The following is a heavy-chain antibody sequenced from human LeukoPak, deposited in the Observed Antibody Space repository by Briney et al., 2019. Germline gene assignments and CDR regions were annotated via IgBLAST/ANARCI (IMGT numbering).Heavy chain of an antibody. CDR2: INPNSGGT. CDR3: ARHTGYNSNPNPEGDY. CDR1: GYTFTGYY. V-gene: IGHV1-2*02. D-gene: IGHD6-13*01. Sequence: RASVKVSCKASGYTFTGYYMHWVRQAPGQGLEWMGWINPNSGGTNYAQKFQGRVTMTRDTSISTAYMELSSLRSDDTAVYYCARHTGYNSNPNPEGDYWGQGTLVTVSS. J-gene: IGHJ4*02.